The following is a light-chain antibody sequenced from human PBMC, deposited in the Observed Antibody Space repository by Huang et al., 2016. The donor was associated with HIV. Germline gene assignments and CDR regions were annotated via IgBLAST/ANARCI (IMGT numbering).Light chain of an antibody. Sequence: IVMTQSPASLPVSLGARATINCKSSQSVLHSSNEKNYLAWYQQKPGPPPKLLIYWASSRVSGVPDRFSGGGSGTDFTLTISSLQAEDVAVYYCQQYYTTPRTFGPGTKLDIK. J-gene: IGKJ3*01. CDR3: QQYYTTPRT. V-gene: IGKV4-1*01. CDR1: QSVLHSSNEKNY. CDR2: WAS.